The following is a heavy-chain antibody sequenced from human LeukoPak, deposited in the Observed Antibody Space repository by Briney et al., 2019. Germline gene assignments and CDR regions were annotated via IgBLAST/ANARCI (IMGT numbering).Heavy chain of an antibody. CDR3: ARDTDVVVPAALYNWFDP. Sequence: SETLSLTCTVSGGSISSYYWSWIRQPAGKGLEWIGRIYTSGSTNYNPSLKSRVTMSVDTSKNQFSLKLSSVTAADTAAYSCARDTDVVVPAALYNWFDPWGQGTLVTVSS. CDR2: IYTSGST. J-gene: IGHJ5*02. V-gene: IGHV4-4*07. CDR1: GGSISSYY. D-gene: IGHD2-2*01.